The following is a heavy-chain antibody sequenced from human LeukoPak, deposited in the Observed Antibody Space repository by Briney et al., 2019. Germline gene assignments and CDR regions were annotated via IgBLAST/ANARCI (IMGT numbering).Heavy chain of an antibody. CDR3: ATGGVVSGPPGSLDS. D-gene: IGHD2-2*01. V-gene: IGHV3-74*01. J-gene: IGHJ4*02. CDR2: VNSDAGSI. Sequence: PGESLRLSCAASGFTFAAYWMHWVRQAPGKGLEWVSRVNSDAGSITYADSVKGRFTISRDNAKDTLYLQMNSLRAEDTAVYYCATGGVVSGPPGSLDSWGQGTLLTVSS. CDR1: GFTFAAYW.